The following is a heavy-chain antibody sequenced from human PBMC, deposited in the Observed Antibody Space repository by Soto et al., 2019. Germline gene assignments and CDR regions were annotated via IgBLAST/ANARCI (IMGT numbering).Heavy chain of an antibody. CDR3: SRYPNMPVAGNGFDY. CDR2: IYNSGST. Sequence: QVQLQESGPGLVKPSETLSLTCTVSGGSISSYYWSWVRQPPGRGLEWIGFIYNSGSTNYNPSLTRQVLTSLATSQTHVSLKLSSVTAADAAVYYCSRYPNMPVAGNGFDYWGPGTQVTVSS. V-gene: IGHV4-59*01. D-gene: IGHD6-13*01. J-gene: IGHJ4*02. CDR1: GGSISSYY.